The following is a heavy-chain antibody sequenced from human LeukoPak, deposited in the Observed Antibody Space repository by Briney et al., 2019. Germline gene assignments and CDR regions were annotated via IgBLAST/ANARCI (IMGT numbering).Heavy chain of an antibody. CDR1: GFTFSDHY. D-gene: IGHD3-16*01. Sequence: GGSLRLSCAASGFTFSDHYMSRIRQAPGKGLEWVSYISQTGTSTSYADSVRGRFTISRDNAKNSLYLQMNSLRAEDTAVFYCARGLWGLDVWGKGTTVTVSS. CDR2: ISQTGTST. V-gene: IGHV3-11*04. CDR3: ARGLWGLDV. J-gene: IGHJ6*04.